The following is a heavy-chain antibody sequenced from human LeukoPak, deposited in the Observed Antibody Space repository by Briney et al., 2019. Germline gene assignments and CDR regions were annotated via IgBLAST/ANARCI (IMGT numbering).Heavy chain of an antibody. J-gene: IGHJ4*02. D-gene: IGHD2-15*01. V-gene: IGHV4-34*01. CDR2: INHSGST. Sequence: PSETLSLTCAVYGGSFSGYYWSWIRQPPGKGLEWIGEINHSGSTNYNPSLKSRVTISVDTSKNQFSLKLSSVTAADTAVNYCARRYCSVGSCYFDYWGQGTLVTVSS. CDR1: GGSFSGYY. CDR3: ARRYCSVGSCYFDY.